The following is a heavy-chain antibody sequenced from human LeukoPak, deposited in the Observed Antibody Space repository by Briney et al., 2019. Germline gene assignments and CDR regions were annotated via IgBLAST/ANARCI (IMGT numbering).Heavy chain of an antibody. D-gene: IGHD5-12*01. Sequence: GGSLRLFCAASGFTFSSYWMSWVRQAPGKGLEWVTNIKQDGSEKYYVDSVKGRFTISRDNAKNSLYLQMNSLRAEDTAVYYCARVGGYSGYDHIDYWGQGTLVTVSS. CDR2: IKQDGSEK. CDR3: ARVGGYSGYDHIDY. V-gene: IGHV3-7*01. J-gene: IGHJ4*02. CDR1: GFTFSSYW.